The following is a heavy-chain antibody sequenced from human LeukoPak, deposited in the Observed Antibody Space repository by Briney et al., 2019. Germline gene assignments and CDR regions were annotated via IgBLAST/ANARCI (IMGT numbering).Heavy chain of an antibody. CDR2: IKQDGSEK. Sequence: GGSLRLSCAASGFTFSIYWMSWVRQAPGKGLEWVANIKQDGSEKYYVDSVKGRFTISRDNAKNSLYLQMNSLRAEDTAVYYCARVLGVDTAMGGGDYWGQGTLVTVSS. V-gene: IGHV3-7*01. CDR3: ARVLGVDTAMGGGDY. J-gene: IGHJ4*02. D-gene: IGHD5-18*01. CDR1: GFTFSIYW.